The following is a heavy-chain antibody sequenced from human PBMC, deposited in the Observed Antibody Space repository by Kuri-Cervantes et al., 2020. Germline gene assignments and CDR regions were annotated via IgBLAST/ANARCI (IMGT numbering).Heavy chain of an antibody. CDR3: ATAPMAQYYYYGMDV. D-gene: IGHD3-10*01. Sequence: SETLSLTCTVSGGSISSGDYYWSWIRQPPGKGLEWIGYIYYSGSTYYNPSLKSRVTISVDTSKNQSSLKLSSVTAADTAVYYCATAPMAQYYYYGMDVWGQGTTVTVSS. J-gene: IGHJ6*02. CDR1: GGSISSGDYY. CDR2: IYYSGST. V-gene: IGHV4-30-4*01.